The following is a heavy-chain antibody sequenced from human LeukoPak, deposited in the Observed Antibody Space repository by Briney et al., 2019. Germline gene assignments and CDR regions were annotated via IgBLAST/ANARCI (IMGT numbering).Heavy chain of an antibody. Sequence: SGGSLRLSCAASGFTFSSYGMHWVRQAPGKGLEWVAVISYDGSNKYYADSVKGRFTISRDNSKNTLYLQMNSLRAEDTAVYYCAKDQYSSGWLDIWGQGTMVTVSS. CDR3: AKDQYSSGWLDI. CDR2: ISYDGSNK. J-gene: IGHJ3*02. CDR1: GFTFSSYG. V-gene: IGHV3-30*18. D-gene: IGHD6-19*01.